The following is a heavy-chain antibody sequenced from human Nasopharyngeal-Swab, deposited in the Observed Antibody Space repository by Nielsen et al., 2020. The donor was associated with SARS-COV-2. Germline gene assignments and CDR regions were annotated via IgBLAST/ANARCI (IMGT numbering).Heavy chain of an antibody. Sequence: WVRQAPGQGLEWMGGIIPIFGTANYAQKFQGRVTITADESTSTAYMELSSLRSEDTAVYYCASTGRELSSYFDYWGQGTLVTVSS. CDR2: IIPIFGTA. V-gene: IGHV1-69*01. D-gene: IGHD3-16*02. CDR3: ASTGRELSSYFDY. J-gene: IGHJ4*02.